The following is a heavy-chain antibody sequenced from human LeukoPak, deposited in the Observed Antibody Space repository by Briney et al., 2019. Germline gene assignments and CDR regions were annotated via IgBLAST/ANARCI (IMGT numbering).Heavy chain of an antibody. D-gene: IGHD6-19*01. Sequence: GGSLRLSCAASAFTFSSYSMNWVRQAPGKGLEWVSSISSSSSYIYYADSVKGRFTISRDNAKNSLYLQMSSLRAEDTAVYYCARDGYSSGWFYFDYWGQGTLVTVSS. J-gene: IGHJ4*02. CDR3: ARDGYSSGWFYFDY. V-gene: IGHV3-21*01. CDR2: ISSSSSYI. CDR1: AFTFSSYS.